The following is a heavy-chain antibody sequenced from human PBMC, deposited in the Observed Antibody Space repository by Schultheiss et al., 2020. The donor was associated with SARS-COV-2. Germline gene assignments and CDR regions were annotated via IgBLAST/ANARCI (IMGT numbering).Heavy chain of an antibody. Sequence: ASVKVSCKASGYTFIRHGMSWVRQAPGQGLEWMGWISGDNGNTNYAQKLQGRVTMTTDTSTSTAYMELRSLRSDDTAVYYCASPIREGDYYYYGMDVWGQGTTVTVSS. CDR1: GYTFIRHG. J-gene: IGHJ6*02. V-gene: IGHV1-18*01. CDR2: ISGDNGNT. D-gene: IGHD5-12*01. CDR3: ASPIREGDYYYYGMDV.